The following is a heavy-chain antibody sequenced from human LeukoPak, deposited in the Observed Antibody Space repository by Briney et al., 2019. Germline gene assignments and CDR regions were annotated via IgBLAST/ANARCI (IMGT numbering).Heavy chain of an antibody. D-gene: IGHD5-24*01. V-gene: IGHV4-31*11. CDR1: GGYLSSGGYF. Sequence: SETLSLTCAVPGGYLSSGGYFWGWIRQYPGKGLEWIGCISHSGTSYYNPTLKSRVTISVDPSRNQFSLELSSVTAADTAVYFCARERRDGHNYSDFWGQGALVTVSS. CDR2: ISHSGTS. CDR3: ARERRDGHNYSDF. J-gene: IGHJ4*02.